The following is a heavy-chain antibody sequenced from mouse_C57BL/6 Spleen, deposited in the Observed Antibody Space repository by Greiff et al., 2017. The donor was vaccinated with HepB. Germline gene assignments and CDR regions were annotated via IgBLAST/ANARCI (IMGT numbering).Heavy chain of an antibody. CDR3: ASNYGSSYVAY. V-gene: IGHV5-4*01. CDR1: GFTFSSYA. D-gene: IGHD1-1*01. CDR2: ISDGGSYT. Sequence: VQLVESGGGLVKPGGSLKLSCAASGFTFSSYAMSWVRQTPEKRLEWVATISDGGSYTYYPDNVKGRFTISRDNAKNNLYLQMSHLKSEDTAMYYCASNYGSSYVAYWGQGTLVTVSA. J-gene: IGHJ3*01.